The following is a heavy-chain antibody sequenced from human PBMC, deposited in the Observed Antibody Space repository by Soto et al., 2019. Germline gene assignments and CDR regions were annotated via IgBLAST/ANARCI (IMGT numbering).Heavy chain of an antibody. D-gene: IGHD3-16*01. CDR1: GFSLSTTEVG. Sequence: QITLKESGPTLVKPTQTLTLTCTFSGFSLSTTEVGVVWVRQPPGKALEWLALIFWDDTTRYSPSLKSRLTITKDTSKKQVVLRMTNMDPVDTGTYFCARRPGRFTLFDYWGQGTMVTVSS. CDR3: ARRPGRFTLFDY. V-gene: IGHV2-5*02. J-gene: IGHJ4*02. CDR2: IFWDDTT.